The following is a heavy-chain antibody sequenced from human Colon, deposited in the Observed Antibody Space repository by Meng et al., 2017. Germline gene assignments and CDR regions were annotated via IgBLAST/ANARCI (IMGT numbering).Heavy chain of an antibody. CDR2: IDHSGTT. J-gene: IGHJ5*01. V-gene: IGHV4-31*03. CDR3: ARVVSLVVKGNWFDS. CDR1: GDSITSGGYY. Sequence: VQRLGSGPGLVKPSQTLSLTCNVSGDSITSGGYYWSWIRQHPGKGLEWIGYIDHSGTTYDNPSLKTRLTMSVDTSKNQFSLKLTSVTAADTAVYYCARVVSLVVKGNWFDSWGQGTLVTVSS. D-gene: IGHD2-15*01.